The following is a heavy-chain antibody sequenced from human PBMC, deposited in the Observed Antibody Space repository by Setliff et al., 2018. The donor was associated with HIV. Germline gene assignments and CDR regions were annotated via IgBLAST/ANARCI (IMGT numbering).Heavy chain of an antibody. J-gene: IGHJ4*02. V-gene: IGHV1-3*01. CDR2: INPGNGNT. CDR3: ARGGRYCSNGVCYPYYFDY. D-gene: IGHD2-8*01. Sequence: ASVKVSCKASGYTFIDYYIHWVRQAPGQSLEWMGWINPGNGNTKFSQNFQDRVTITRNTSASTVYMDLTALKPDDTAVYLCARGGRYCSNGVCYPYYFDYWGQGTLVTVSS. CDR1: GYTFIDYY.